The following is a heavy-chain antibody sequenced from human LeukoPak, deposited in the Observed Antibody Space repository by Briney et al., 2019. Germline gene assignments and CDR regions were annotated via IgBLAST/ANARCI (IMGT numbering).Heavy chain of an antibody. D-gene: IGHD4-17*01. CDR2: IYHSGST. Sequence: SETLSLTCTVSGYSISSGYYWGWIRQPPGKGLEWIGSIYHSGSTYYNPSLKSRVTISVDTSKNQFSLKLSSVTAADTAVYYCARVRGTVTYIDYWGQGTLVTVSS. V-gene: IGHV4-38-2*02. CDR3: ARVRGTVTYIDY. J-gene: IGHJ4*02. CDR1: GYSISSGYY.